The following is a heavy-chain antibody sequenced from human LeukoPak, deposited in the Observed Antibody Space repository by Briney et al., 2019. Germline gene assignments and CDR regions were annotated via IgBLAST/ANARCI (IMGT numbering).Heavy chain of an antibody. D-gene: IGHD4/OR15-4a*01. CDR2: IGSSSSSI. CDR1: GFTFGIYS. CDR3: AREANEAFDI. J-gene: IGHJ3*02. Sequence: GGSLRLSCAASGFTFGIYSMNWVRQAPGRGLEWVSSIGSSSSSIYYADSVKGRFTISRDNAKNSLYLQMNSLRAEDTAVYYCAREANEAFDIWGQGTMVTVSS. V-gene: IGHV3-21*01.